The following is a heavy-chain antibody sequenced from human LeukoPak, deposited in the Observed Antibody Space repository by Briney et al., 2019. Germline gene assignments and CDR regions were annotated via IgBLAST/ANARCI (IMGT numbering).Heavy chain of an antibody. Sequence: SQTLSLTCAISGDSVSSNSAAWNWIRQSPSRGLEWLGRTYYRSKWYNDYAVSVKSRITINPDTSKNQFSLQLNSVTPEDTAVYYCARDANLSSSGWSFYYFDYWGQGTLVTVSS. V-gene: IGHV6-1*01. CDR2: TYYRSKWYN. J-gene: IGHJ4*02. CDR3: ARDANLSSSGWSFYYFDY. D-gene: IGHD6-19*01. CDR1: GDSVSSNSAA.